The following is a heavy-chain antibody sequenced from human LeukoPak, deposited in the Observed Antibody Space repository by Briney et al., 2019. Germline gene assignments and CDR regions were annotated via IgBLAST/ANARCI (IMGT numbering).Heavy chain of an antibody. V-gene: IGHV3-11*04. Sequence: GGSLRLSCAASGFTFSNAWMSWVRQAPGKGLEWVSGVSGSGSSTYYADSVKGRFTISRDNAKNSLYLQMNSLRAEDTAVYYCAELGITMIGGVWGKGTTVTISS. D-gene: IGHD3-10*02. CDR2: VSGSGSST. J-gene: IGHJ6*04. CDR3: AELGITMIGGV. CDR1: GFTFSNAW.